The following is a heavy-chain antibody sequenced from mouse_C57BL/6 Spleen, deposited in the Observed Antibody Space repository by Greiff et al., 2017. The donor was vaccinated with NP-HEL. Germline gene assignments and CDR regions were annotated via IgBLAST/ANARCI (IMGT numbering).Heavy chain of an antibody. CDR1: GYAFTNYL. J-gene: IGHJ2*01. CDR3: ARYDGYYSYYFDY. V-gene: IGHV1-54*01. D-gene: IGHD2-3*01. Sequence: QVQLQQSGAELVRPGTSVKVSCKASGYAFTNYLIAWVQQRPGPGLEWIGVLNPVSGGTNYNEKFKGKATLTADKSSSTAYMQLSSLTSEDSAVYFCARYDGYYSYYFDYWGQGTTLTVSS. CDR2: LNPVSGGT.